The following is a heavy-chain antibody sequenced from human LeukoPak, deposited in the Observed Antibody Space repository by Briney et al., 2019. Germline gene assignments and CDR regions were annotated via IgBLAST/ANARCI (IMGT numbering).Heavy chain of an antibody. V-gene: IGHV3-48*04. J-gene: IGHJ4*02. CDR2: ISSGSGTI. Sequence: GGSLRLSCAASGFTFSDYSMSWVRQTPGKGLEWVSYISSGSGTIYYADSVKGRFTISRDNAKNSLYLQMNSLRAEDTAVYYCARAAAGDIDYWGQGTLVTVSS. CDR1: GFTFSDYS. CDR3: ARAAAGDIDY. D-gene: IGHD6-13*01.